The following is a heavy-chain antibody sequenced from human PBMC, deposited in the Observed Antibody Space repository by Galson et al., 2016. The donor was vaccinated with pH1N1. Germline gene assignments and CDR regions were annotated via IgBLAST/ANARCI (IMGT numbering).Heavy chain of an antibody. CDR3: ARNSIFGVVIKMYGMEV. Sequence: SLRLSCAASGFTFSSYEMNWVRQAPGKGLEWVSYISSSGSTIYYADSVKGRFTISRDNAKNSLDLQMNSLRAEDTAVYYCARNSIFGVVIKMYGMEVWGQGTTVTASS. V-gene: IGHV3-48*03. J-gene: IGHJ6*02. CDR1: GFTFSSYE. CDR2: ISSSGSTI. D-gene: IGHD3-3*01.